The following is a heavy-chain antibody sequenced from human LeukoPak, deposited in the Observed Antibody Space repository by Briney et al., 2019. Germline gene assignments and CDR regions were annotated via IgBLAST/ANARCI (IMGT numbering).Heavy chain of an antibody. CDR1: GGSFSGYY. D-gene: IGHD3-22*01. J-gene: IGHJ4*02. CDR2: INHGGST. CDR3: ARGWSHDSSGYYYGY. V-gene: IGHV4-34*01. Sequence: SETLSLTCAIYGGSFSGYYWSWIRQPPGKGLEWIGEINHGGSTNYNPSHKSRVTISVDTSKNQFSLKLSSVTAADTAVYYCARGWSHDSSGYYYGYWGQGTLVIVSS.